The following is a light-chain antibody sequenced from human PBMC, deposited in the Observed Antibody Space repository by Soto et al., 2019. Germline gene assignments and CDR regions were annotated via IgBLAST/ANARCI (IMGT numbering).Light chain of an antibody. CDR3: QKYTTAPWA. CDR1: QEINNY. J-gene: IGKJ1*01. V-gene: IGKV1-27*01. CDR2: AAS. Sequence: DFQMIQSPSSLSASVGDRVIITCRASQEINNYLAWYQQKPGRAPNLLIYAASTLQSGVPSRFSRSGSGTDLTLTISSLQPEDVATYYCQKYTTAPWAFGQGTKVEIK.